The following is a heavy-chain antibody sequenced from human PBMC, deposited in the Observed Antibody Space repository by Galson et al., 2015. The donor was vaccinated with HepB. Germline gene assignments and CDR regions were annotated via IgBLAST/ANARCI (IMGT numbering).Heavy chain of an antibody. CDR1: GFAFSTYG. Sequence: LRLSCAASGFAFSTYGMRWVRRAPGKGLEWVAFIPNDGTKNYYADSVKGRFTVSRDNSKKTLYLQMNRLRPEDTALYYCANQCGGGCPLDFWGQGTQVTVSA. CDR2: IPNDGTKN. J-gene: IGHJ4*02. V-gene: IGHV3-30*02. CDR3: ANQCGGGCPLDF. D-gene: IGHD6-19*01.